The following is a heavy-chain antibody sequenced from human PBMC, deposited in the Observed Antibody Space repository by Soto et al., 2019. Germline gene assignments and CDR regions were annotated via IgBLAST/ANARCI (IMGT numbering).Heavy chain of an antibody. Sequence: QVQLVESGGDVVQPGRSLRLSCSASGFTFSSYSVHWVRQAPGKGLEWLAFMSYDGSTKYYADSVKGRFTVSRDNSKNTLYLQMDSLRTEDPAVYYCARDASDDPPGYFQHWGQGTLLTVTS. CDR3: ARDASDDPPGYFQH. V-gene: IGHV3-30*14. CDR2: MSYDGSTK. CDR1: GFTFSSYS. D-gene: IGHD3-10*01. J-gene: IGHJ1*01.